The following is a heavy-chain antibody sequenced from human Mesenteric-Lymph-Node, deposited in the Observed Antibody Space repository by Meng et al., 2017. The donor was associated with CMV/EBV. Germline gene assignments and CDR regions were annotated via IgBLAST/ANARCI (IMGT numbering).Heavy chain of an antibody. J-gene: IGHJ4*02. D-gene: IGHD3-3*01. CDR1: GGSISSGNYY. Sequence: SETLSLTCTVSGGSISSGNYYWSWIRQPPGKGREWIGYIYYSGSTYYNPSLKSRVTMSVDTSKNQFPLKLSSVTAADTAVYYCATFLSYDFWSGYYPRFDYWGQGTLVTVSS. V-gene: IGHV4-31*03. CDR2: IYYSGST. CDR3: ATFLSYDFWSGYYPRFDY.